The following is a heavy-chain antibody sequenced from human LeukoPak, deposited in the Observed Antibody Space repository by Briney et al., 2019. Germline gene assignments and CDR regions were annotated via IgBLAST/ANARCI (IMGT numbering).Heavy chain of an antibody. Sequence: GGSLRLSCAASGFTFSSYSMNWVRQAPGKGLEWVSYISSSSSTIYYADSLKGRFTISRDNAKNSLYLQMNSLRADDTAVYYCARDHHRRHYDSQARDTFDIWGQGTMLTVSS. CDR2: ISSSSSTI. CDR1: GFTFSSYS. D-gene: IGHD3-22*01. CDR3: ARDHHRRHYDSQARDTFDI. V-gene: IGHV3-48*01. J-gene: IGHJ3*02.